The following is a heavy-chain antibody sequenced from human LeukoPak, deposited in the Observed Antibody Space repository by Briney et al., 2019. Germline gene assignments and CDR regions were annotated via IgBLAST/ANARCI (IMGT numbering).Heavy chain of an antibody. CDR1: GYTFTSYA. J-gene: IGHJ5*02. V-gene: IGHV1-3*04. Sequence: ASVKVSCKASGYTFTSYAMHWVRQAPGQRLECMGWINTGNGNTKYSQKFQGRVTITRDTSASTAYMELSSLRSEDTAVYYCASSNGYCSGGSCYSAYNWFDPWGQGTLVTVSS. CDR3: ASSNGYCSGGSCYSAYNWFDP. D-gene: IGHD2-15*01. CDR2: INTGNGNT.